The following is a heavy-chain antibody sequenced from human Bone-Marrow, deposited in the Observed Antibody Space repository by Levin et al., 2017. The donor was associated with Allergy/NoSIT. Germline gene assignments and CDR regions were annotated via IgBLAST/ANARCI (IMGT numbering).Heavy chain of an antibody. Sequence: SVKVSCKTSGYTFTSFDINWVRQATGQGLEWMGWMYPNSDNAGYAQKFQGRGTMTRNTSISTAYMDLSSLRSEDTAIYYCARGELGSGYLFDYWGQGTLVTVSS. CDR3: ARGELGSGYLFDY. V-gene: IGHV1-8*01. CDR2: MYPNSDNA. J-gene: IGHJ4*02. D-gene: IGHD5-12*01. CDR1: GYTFTSFD.